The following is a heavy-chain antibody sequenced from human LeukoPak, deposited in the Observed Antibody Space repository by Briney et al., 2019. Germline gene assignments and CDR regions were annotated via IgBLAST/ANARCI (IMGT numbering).Heavy chain of an antibody. CDR3: AREDIVGATPTLSH. CDR2: IYYGGST. CDR1: GGSISSYY. D-gene: IGHD1-26*01. J-gene: IGHJ4*02. Sequence: SETLSLTCTVSGGSISSYYWSWIRQPPGKGLEWIGYIYYGGSTNYNPSLKSRVTISVDTSKNQFSLKLSSVTAADTAVYYCAREDIVGATPTLSHWGQGTLVTVSS. V-gene: IGHV4-59*01.